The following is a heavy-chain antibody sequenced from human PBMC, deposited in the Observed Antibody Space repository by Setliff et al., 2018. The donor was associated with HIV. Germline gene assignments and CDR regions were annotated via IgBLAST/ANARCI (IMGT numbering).Heavy chain of an antibody. CDR3: ARDPGYKSTWYGVFDI. J-gene: IGHJ3*02. CDR2: INPNSGGT. D-gene: IGHD6-13*01. V-gene: IGHV1-2*02. CDR1: GYTFSDYY. Sequence: ASVKVSCKASGYTFSDYYMHRVRQAPGQGLEWMGWINPNSGGTNYAQKFQGRVNMTRDTSISTTYMELSRLRSDDTAVYYCARDPGYKSTWYGVFDIWGQGTMVTVS.